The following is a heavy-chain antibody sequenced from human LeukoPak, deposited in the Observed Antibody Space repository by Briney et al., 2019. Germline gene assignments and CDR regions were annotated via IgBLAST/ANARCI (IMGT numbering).Heavy chain of an antibody. D-gene: IGHD6-6*01. V-gene: IGHV5-10-1*01. CDR3: ARLQLGVNYYYFGMDV. CDR2: IDPSDSYT. Sequence: GESLRISCKGSGYSFTSSWISWVRQMPGKGLEWMGRIDPSDSYTNYSPSLQGHVTISADKSINTAHLQWSSLKASDTAMYYCARLQLGVNYYYFGMDVWGQGTTVTVSS. J-gene: IGHJ6*02. CDR1: GYSFTSSW.